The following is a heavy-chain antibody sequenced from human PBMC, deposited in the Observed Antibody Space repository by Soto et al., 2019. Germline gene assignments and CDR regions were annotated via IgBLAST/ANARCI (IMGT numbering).Heavy chain of an antibody. Sequence: GPEVKKPGASGKVSCKASGNTFASHGFSWVRQAPGQGLEWMGWISGFNGQTNYALKFQGRVTLTTDTSTSTAYMELRSLRSDDTAVYFCARVDPRGVAVVRDYWGQGTLVTVSS. J-gene: IGHJ4*02. CDR1: GNTFASHG. CDR3: ARVDPRGVAVVRDY. D-gene: IGHD3-10*01. V-gene: IGHV1-18*01. CDR2: ISGFNGQT.